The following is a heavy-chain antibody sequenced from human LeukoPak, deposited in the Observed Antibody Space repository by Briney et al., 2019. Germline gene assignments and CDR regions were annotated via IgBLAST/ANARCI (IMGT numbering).Heavy chain of an antibody. D-gene: IGHD6-19*01. CDR1: GYTFTSYY. CDR3: ARDGDKYSSGWYTFVYY. J-gene: IGHJ4*02. CDR2: INPSGGST. V-gene: IGHV1-46*01. Sequence: ASVNVSCKASGYTFTSYYMHWVRQAPGQGLEWMGIINPSGGSTSYAQKFQGRVTMTRDTPTSTVYMELSSRRSEDTAVYYCARDGDKYSSGWYTFVYYWGQGTLVTVSS.